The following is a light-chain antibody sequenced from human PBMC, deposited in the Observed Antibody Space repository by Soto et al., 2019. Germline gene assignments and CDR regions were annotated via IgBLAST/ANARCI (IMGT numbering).Light chain of an antibody. V-gene: IGKV3-20*01. CDR3: QQYGSSPGT. CDR1: QSVSSNY. J-gene: IGKJ1*01. CDR2: DAS. Sequence: EIVLTQSPGTLSLTPGERATLSCRASQSVSSNYLAWYQQKRGRAPRLLIYDASTRATGIPDRFSGSGSGTDFTLSISRLEPEDFAVYYCQQYGSSPGTFRQGTKVDIK.